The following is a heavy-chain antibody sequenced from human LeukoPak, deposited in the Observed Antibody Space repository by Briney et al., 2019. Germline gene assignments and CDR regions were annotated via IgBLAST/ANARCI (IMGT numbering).Heavy chain of an antibody. Sequence: PSETLSLTCAVYGGSFSGYSWSWIRQPPGKGLEWIADINHSGSTNYNPSLKSRVTISVDTSKNQFSLQLSSVTAADSAVYYCGREGSGLFYFQHWGPGTLVTVSS. J-gene: IGHJ1*01. D-gene: IGHD2-15*01. CDR2: INHSGST. CDR1: GGSFSGYS. V-gene: IGHV4-34*01. CDR3: GREGSGLFYFQH.